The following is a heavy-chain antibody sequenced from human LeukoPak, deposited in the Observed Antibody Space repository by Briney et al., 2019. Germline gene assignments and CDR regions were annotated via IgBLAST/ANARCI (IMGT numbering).Heavy chain of an antibody. CDR2: IWYDGSNK. CDR1: GFTFSSYG. Sequence: GGSLRLSCAASGFTFSSYGMHRVRQAPGKGLEWVAVIWYDGSNKYYADSVKGRFTISRDNSKNTLYLQMNSPRAEDTAVYYCARDSGGYVAYYFDYWGQGTLVTVSS. J-gene: IGHJ4*02. CDR3: ARDSGGYVAYYFDY. V-gene: IGHV3-33*01. D-gene: IGHD5-12*01.